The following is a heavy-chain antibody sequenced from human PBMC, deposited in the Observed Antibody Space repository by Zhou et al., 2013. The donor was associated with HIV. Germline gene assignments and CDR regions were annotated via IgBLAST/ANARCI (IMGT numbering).Heavy chain of an antibody. CDR2: IIPILGIA. Sequence: QVQLVQSGAEVKKPGSSVKVSCKASGGTFSSYAISWVRQAPGQGLEWMGRIIPILGIANYAQKFQGRVTITADKSTSTAYMELSSLRSEDTAVYYCARDRPPHDYGVLNWFDPWGQGTLVTVSS. V-gene: IGHV1-69*04. D-gene: IGHD4-17*01. CDR3: ARDRPPHDYGVLNWFDP. J-gene: IGHJ5*02. CDR1: GGTFSSYA.